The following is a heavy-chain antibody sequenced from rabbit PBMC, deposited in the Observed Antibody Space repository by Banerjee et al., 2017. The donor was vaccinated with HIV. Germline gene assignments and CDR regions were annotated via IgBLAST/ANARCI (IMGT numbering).Heavy chain of an antibody. CDR3: ARTAVWTYYKL. CDR1: GFDFSSYYY. D-gene: IGHD1-1*01. CDR2: IDAGSSGST. V-gene: IGHV1S45*01. Sequence: QQQLEESGGGLVKPEGSLTLTCKASGFDFSSYYYMCWVRQAPGKGLEWIACIDAGSSGSTDYASWAKGRFTISKTSSTTVTLQMTSLTAADTATYFCARTAVWTYYKLWGPGTLVTVS. J-gene: IGHJ4*01.